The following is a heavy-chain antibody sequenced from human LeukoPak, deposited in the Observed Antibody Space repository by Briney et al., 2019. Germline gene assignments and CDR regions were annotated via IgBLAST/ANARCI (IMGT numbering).Heavy chain of an antibody. CDR2: IYTSGST. CDR1: GGSISSYY. V-gene: IGHV4-4*09. CDR3: ARRQQLVGEWFDP. J-gene: IGHJ5*02. D-gene: IGHD6-13*01. Sequence: SETLSLTCTVSGGSISSYYWSWIRQPPGKGLEWIRYIYTSGSTNYNPSLKSRVTISVDTSKNQFSLKLSSVTAADTAVYYCARRQQLVGEWFDPWGQGTLVTVSS.